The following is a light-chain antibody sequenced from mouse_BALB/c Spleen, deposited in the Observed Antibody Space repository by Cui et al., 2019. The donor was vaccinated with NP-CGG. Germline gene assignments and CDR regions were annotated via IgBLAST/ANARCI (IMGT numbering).Light chain of an antibody. J-gene: IGLJ1*01. V-gene: IGLV1*01. CDR2: GTN. Sequence: QAVVTQESALTTSPGETVTLNCRSNTGAVTTSNYANWVQEKPDHLFTGLIGGTNNRAPGAPARFSGSLIGDKAALTITGAQTEDEAIYFCALWYSNHWVFGGGTKLTVL. CDR1: TGAVTTSNY. CDR3: ALWYSNHWV.